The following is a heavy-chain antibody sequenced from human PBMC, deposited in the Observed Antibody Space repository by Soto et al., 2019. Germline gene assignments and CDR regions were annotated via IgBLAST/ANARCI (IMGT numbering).Heavy chain of an antibody. CDR2: MNYIGNT. D-gene: IGHD2-8*01. V-gene: IGHV4-61*01. Sequence: SETLSLTCTVCGGSVSSDSYYWTCIRQPPWKGLEWMGYMNYIGNTNYNPSLKSRVTTSIDTSKNQLSLKLSSVTAADTAIYYCARVGFTPGVKFYGMDVWRQGTTVTVSS. CDR1: GGSVSSDSYY. J-gene: IGHJ6*02. CDR3: ARVGFTPGVKFYGMDV.